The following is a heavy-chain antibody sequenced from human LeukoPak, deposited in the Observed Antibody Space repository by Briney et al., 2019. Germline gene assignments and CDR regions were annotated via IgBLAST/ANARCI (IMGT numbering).Heavy chain of an antibody. CDR1: GYTFTSYG. Sequence: ALVKVSCKTSGYTFTSYGISWVRQAPGQGLEWMGWISGYNAKTNYAQKFQGRVTMTIDTSTSTVYMELRSLRSDDTAVYYCARPRVAGSLDYWGQGTLVTVSS. J-gene: IGHJ4*02. CDR3: ARPRVAGSLDY. CDR2: ISGYNAKT. V-gene: IGHV1-18*01. D-gene: IGHD6-19*01.